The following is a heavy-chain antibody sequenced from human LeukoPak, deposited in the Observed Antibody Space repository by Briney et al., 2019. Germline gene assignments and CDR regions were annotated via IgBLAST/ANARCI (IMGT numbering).Heavy chain of an antibody. V-gene: IGHV1-18*01. Sequence: ASVKVSCKASGYTFTSYDINWVRQATGQGLEWMGWISAYNGNTNYAQKLQGRVTMTSDTSISTAYMELSRLRSDDTALYYCTRGSYYDSSGYSGVRLFDYWGQGTPVTVPS. D-gene: IGHD3-22*01. CDR2: ISAYNGNT. J-gene: IGHJ4*02. CDR1: GYTFTSYD. CDR3: TRGSYYDSSGYSGVRLFDY.